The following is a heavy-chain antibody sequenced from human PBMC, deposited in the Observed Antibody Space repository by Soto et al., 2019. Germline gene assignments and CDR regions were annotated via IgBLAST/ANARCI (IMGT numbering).Heavy chain of an antibody. CDR3: AIKDIVVVPAADDAFDI. J-gene: IGHJ3*02. CDR1: GFTFSSYA. D-gene: IGHD2-2*01. Sequence: GGSLRLSCAASGFTFSSYAMSWVRQAPGKGLEWVSAISGSGGSTYYADSVKGRFTISRDNSKNTLYLQMNSLRAKDTAVDYCAIKDIVVVPAADDAFDIWGQGTMVTVSS. V-gene: IGHV3-23*01. CDR2: ISGSGGST.